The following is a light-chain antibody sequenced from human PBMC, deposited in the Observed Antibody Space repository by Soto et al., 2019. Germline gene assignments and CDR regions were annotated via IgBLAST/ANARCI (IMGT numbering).Light chain of an antibody. CDR3: SSYTSSSTLV. CDR2: DVS. Sequence: QSALTQPASVSGSXGXSITIXXXXXXXXVGGYNYVSWYQQHPGKAPKLMIYDVSNRPSGVSNRFSGSKSGNTASLTISGLQAEDEADYYCSSYTSSSTLVFGGGTKLTVL. V-gene: IGLV2-14*01. J-gene: IGLJ2*01. CDR1: XXXVGGYNY.